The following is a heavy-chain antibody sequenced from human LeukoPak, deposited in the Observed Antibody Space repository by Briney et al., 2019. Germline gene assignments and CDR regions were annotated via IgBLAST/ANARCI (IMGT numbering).Heavy chain of an antibody. Sequence: SQTLSLTCTVSGGSICSGGYYWSWIRQHPGKGLEWIGYIYNSGSTYYNPSLKSRVTISVDTSKNQFSLKLSSVTAADTAVYYCARVRGGGRATYFDYWGQGTLVTVSS. V-gene: IGHV4-31*03. CDR3: ARVRGGGRATYFDY. CDR1: GGSICSGGYY. J-gene: IGHJ4*02. CDR2: IYNSGST. D-gene: IGHD1-26*01.